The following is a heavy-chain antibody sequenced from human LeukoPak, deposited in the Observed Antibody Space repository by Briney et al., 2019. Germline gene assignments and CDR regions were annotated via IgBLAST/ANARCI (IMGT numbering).Heavy chain of an antibody. CDR3: ARTSLLGFYYFDY. CDR2: ISGSGGST. V-gene: IGHV3-23*01. J-gene: IGHJ4*02. Sequence: GGSLRLSCAASGFTFSSYAMSWVRQAPGKGLEWVSAISGSGGSTYYADSVKGRFTISRDNSKNTLYLQMNSLRAEDTAVYYCARTSLLGFYYFDYWGQGTLVTVSS. CDR1: GFTFSSYA. D-gene: IGHD3-16*01.